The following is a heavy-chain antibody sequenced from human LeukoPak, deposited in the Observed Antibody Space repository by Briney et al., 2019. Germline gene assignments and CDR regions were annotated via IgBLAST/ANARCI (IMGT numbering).Heavy chain of an antibody. J-gene: IGHJ4*02. V-gene: IGHV3-15*07. D-gene: IGHD3-3*01. CDR1: GFAFSTAW. Sequence: GALRLSCAASGFAFSTAWMNWVRQAPGKGLEWVGRSKNRGDNWATDYAAPVTGRFTISRDESKNTLYLHMNNLRTEDTAVYYCTTGWTVTTHDGYWGQGTLVTVSS. CDR2: SKNRGDNWAT. CDR3: TTGWTVTTHDGY.